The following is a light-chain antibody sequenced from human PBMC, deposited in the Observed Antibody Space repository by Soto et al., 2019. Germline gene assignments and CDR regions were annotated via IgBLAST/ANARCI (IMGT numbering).Light chain of an antibody. V-gene: IGKV3-11*01. Sequence: EIVLTQSPATLSLSPGERATLSCRASQSLINYLAWYQQKPGQAPRLLIYDASSRATGIPARFSGSGSGTHFTLTIASLEPEDFAVYYCQHRSNSWTFGQGTKVDIK. CDR1: QSLINY. CDR3: QHRSNSWT. J-gene: IGKJ1*01. CDR2: DAS.